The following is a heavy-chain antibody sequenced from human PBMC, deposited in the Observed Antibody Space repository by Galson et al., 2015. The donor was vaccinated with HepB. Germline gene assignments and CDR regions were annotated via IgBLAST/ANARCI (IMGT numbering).Heavy chain of an antibody. CDR1: GFTFSSYA. Sequence: SLRLSCAASGFTFSSYAMSWVRQAPGKGLEWVSAISGSGGSTYYADSVKGRFTISRDNSKNTLYLQMNSLRAEDTAVYYCASKTGYSSGRPEYWGQGTLVTVSS. CDR3: ASKTGYSSGRPEY. CDR2: ISGSGGST. J-gene: IGHJ4*02. V-gene: IGHV3-23*01. D-gene: IGHD6-19*01.